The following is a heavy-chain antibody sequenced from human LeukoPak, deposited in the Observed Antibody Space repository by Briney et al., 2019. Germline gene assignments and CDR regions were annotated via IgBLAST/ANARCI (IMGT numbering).Heavy chain of an antibody. CDR2: IYSSGST. Sequence: SETLSLTCTVSGDSISNYYWSWIRQPPGKELEWIGYIYSSGSTNYNPSLKSRVTISVDTSQSQFSLGLSSVTAADTAVYYCARSSAPEPARYYFDYWGQGTLVTVSS. V-gene: IGHV4-59*08. D-gene: IGHD1-14*01. J-gene: IGHJ4*02. CDR3: ARSSAPEPARYYFDY. CDR1: GDSISNYY.